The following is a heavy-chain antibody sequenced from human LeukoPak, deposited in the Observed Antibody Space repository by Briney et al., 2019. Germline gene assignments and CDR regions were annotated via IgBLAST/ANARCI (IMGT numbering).Heavy chain of an antibody. CDR1: GGSICSGSYY. CDR3: ARDQRYSYATDY. CDR2: IYTSGST. D-gene: IGHD5-18*01. Sequence: SQTLSLTCTVSGGSICSGSYYWSWIRQPAGKGLEWIGRIYTSGSTNYNPSLKSRVTISVDTSKNQFSLKLSSVTAADTAVYYCARDQRYSYATDYWGQGTLVTVSS. J-gene: IGHJ4*02. V-gene: IGHV4-61*02.